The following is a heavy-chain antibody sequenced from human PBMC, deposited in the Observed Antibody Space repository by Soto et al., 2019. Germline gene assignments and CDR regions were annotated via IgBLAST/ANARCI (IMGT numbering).Heavy chain of an antibody. CDR1: GGSVSSRSYF. J-gene: IGHJ5*02. CDR2: IYYNGST. D-gene: IGHD2-15*01. Sequence: QVQVQESGPGLVKPSDTLSLTCTVSGGSVSSRSYFWGWIRQSPGKGLEWIGTIYYNGSTYYNPSLMSRVTLSVDTSRNHFSLKLTSVTASDTALYYCARQRVVPATPTNWFDPWGQGTLVTVSS. V-gene: IGHV4-39*01. CDR3: ARQRVVPATPTNWFDP.